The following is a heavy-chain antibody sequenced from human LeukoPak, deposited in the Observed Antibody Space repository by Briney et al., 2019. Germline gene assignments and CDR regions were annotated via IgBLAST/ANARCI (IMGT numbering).Heavy chain of an antibody. J-gene: IGHJ4*02. CDR1: GYTFTSYG. CDR3: ARDDALVATGSFDY. V-gene: IGHV1-18*01. Sequence: GASVKVSCKASGYTFTSYGINWVRQAPGQGLEWMGWISAYNGNTNYAQKLQGRVTMTTDSSTSTAYMELRSLRSDDTAVYYCARDDALVATGSFDYWGQGTLVTVSS. CDR2: ISAYNGNT. D-gene: IGHD5-12*01.